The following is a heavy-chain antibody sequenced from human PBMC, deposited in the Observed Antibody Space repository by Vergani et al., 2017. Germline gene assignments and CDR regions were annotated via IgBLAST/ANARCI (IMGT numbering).Heavy chain of an antibody. CDR1: GFTFSSYW. V-gene: IGHV3-74*01. D-gene: IGHD5-12*01. CDR2: INSDGSST. CDR3: ARGLGVNLGWLRYGGDPFDY. J-gene: IGHJ4*02. Sequence: EVQLVESGGGFVQPGGSLRLSCAASGFTFSSYWMHWVRQAPGKGLVWVSRINSDGSSTSYADSVKGRFTISRDNAKNTLYLKMNSLRAEDTAVYYCARGLGVNLGWLRYGGDPFDYWGQGTLVTVSS.